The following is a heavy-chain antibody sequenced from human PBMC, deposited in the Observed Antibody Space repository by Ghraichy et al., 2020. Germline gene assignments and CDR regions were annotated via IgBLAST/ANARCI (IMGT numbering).Heavy chain of an antibody. D-gene: IGHD2-15*01. V-gene: IGHV3-15*01. CDR1: GFTFSNAW. CDR3: TTESLAVVVY. Sequence: GESLNISCAASGFTFSNAWMSWVRQAPGKGLEWVGRIKSKTDGGTTDYAAPVKGRFTISRDDSKNTLYLQMNSLKTEDTAVYYCTTESLAVVVYWGQGTLVTVSS. CDR2: IKSKTDGGTT. J-gene: IGHJ4*02.